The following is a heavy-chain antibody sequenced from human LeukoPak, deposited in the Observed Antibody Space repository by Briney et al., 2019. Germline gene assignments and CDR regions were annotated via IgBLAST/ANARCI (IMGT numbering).Heavy chain of an antibody. J-gene: IGHJ5*02. CDR3: ARGPIAAAGRFLDP. CDR2: INHSGST. D-gene: IGHD6-13*01. Sequence: SETLSLTCAVHGGSFSGYYWSWIRQPPGKGPEWIGEINHSGSTNYNPSLKSRVTISVDTSKNQFSLKLSSVTAADTAVYYCARGPIAAAGRFLDPWGQGTLVTVSS. V-gene: IGHV4-34*01. CDR1: GGSFSGYY.